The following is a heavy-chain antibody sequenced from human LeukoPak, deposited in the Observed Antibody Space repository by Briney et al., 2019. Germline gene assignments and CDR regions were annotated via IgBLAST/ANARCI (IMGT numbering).Heavy chain of an antibody. CDR1: GFTFSSYS. CDR3: ARVPEQRHWNFDY. D-gene: IGHD6-25*01. Sequence: GGSLRLSCAASGFTFSSYSMNWVRQAPGKGLEWVSSISSSSSYIYYADSVKGRFTISRDNAKNSLYPQMNSLRAEDTAVYYCARVPEQRHWNFDYWGQGTLVTVSS. J-gene: IGHJ4*02. V-gene: IGHV3-21*01. CDR2: ISSSSSYI.